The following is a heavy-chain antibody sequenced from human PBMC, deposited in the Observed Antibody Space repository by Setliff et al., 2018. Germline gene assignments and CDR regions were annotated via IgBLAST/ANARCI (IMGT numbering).Heavy chain of an antibody. CDR1: GGSISSGGYY. V-gene: IGHV3-11*01. D-gene: IGHD2-2*01. J-gene: IGHJ6*01. Sequence: LSLTCTVSGGSISSGGYYWTWIRQSPGKGLEWVSYITSSGSTIYAADSVRGRFTISRDNAKNSLYLQMNSLRANDTVVSYCTRGSAKMVALPTANYLGPRSECSAALNFWG. CDR3: TRGSAKMVALPTANYLGPRSECSAALNF. CDR2: ITSSGSTI.